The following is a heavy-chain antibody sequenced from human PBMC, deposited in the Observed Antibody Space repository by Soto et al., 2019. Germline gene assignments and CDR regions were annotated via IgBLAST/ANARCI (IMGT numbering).Heavy chain of an antibody. V-gene: IGHV4-34*01. Sequence: SETLSLTCAVYGGSFSGYYWSWIRQPPGKGLEWIGEINHSGSTNYNPSLKSRVTISVDTSKNQFSLKLSSVTAADTAVYYCARQYDFWSGSSTPNWFDPWGQGTLVTVSS. CDR2: INHSGST. CDR3: ARQYDFWSGSSTPNWFDP. CDR1: GGSFSGYY. J-gene: IGHJ5*02. D-gene: IGHD3-3*01.